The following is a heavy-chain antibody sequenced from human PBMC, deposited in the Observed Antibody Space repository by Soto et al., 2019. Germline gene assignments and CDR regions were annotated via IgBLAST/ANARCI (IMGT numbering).Heavy chain of an antibody. D-gene: IGHD3-10*01. CDR2: ISAYNGNT. J-gene: IGHJ6*02. V-gene: IGHV1-18*01. CDR3: ARDYYYGSGTRYGMDV. CDR1: GYTFTSYG. Sequence: ASVKVSCKASGYTFTSYGISWVRQAPGQGLEWMGWISAYNGNTNYAQKLQGRVTMTTDTSTSTAYMELRSLRSDDTAVYYCARDYYYGSGTRYGMDVWGQGNTVTVSS.